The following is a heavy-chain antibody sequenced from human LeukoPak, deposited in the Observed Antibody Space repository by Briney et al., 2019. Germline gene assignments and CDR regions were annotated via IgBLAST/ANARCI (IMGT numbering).Heavy chain of an antibody. J-gene: IGHJ4*02. CDR1: RDTFNDYA. D-gene: IGHD5-18*01. Sequence: GASVKVSCKASRDTFNDYAITWVRQAPGQGPEWMGGTFPMFGTSTCAQKFQGRITITTDESTTTAYMELTSLTSEDTAVYYCARGKQLWNFDSWGQGTLVTVSS. CDR2: TFPMFGTS. CDR3: ARGKQLWNFDS. V-gene: IGHV1-69*05.